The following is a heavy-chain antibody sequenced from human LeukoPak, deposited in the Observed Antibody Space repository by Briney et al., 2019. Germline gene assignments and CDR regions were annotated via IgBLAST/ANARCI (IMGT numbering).Heavy chain of an antibody. CDR3: ARDNGWFGELPS. CDR2: MNPNSGNT. V-gene: IGHV1-8*01. J-gene: IGHJ4*02. D-gene: IGHD3-10*01. CDR1: GYTFTSYD. Sequence: ASVKVSCKASGYTFTSYDINWVRQATGQGLEWMGWMNPNSGNTGYAQKFQGRVTMTRNTSISTAYMELSSLRSEDTAVYYCARDNGWFGELPSWGQGTLVTVSS.